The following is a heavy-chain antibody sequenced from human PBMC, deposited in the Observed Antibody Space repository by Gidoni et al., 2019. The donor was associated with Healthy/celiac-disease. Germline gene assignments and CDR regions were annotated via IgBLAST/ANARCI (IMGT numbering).Heavy chain of an antibody. CDR1: GFSLSNARMG. CDR3: ARITFGAVAANDAFDI. V-gene: IGHV2-26*01. CDR2: IFSNDEK. Sequence: QVTLQESGPVLVKPTETLTLTCTASGFSLSNARMGVSWIRQPPGKALEWLAHIFSNDEKSYSTSLKSRLTISKDTSKSQVVLTMTNMDPVDTATYYCARITFGAVAANDAFDIWGQGTMVTVSS. J-gene: IGHJ3*02. D-gene: IGHD6-19*01.